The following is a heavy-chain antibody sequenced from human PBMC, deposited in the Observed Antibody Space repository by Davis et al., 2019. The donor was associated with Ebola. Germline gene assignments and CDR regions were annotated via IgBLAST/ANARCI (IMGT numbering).Heavy chain of an antibody. D-gene: IGHD5-24*01. CDR2: IYYSGTT. J-gene: IGHJ4*02. CDR1: GFTFSSYA. CDR3: VRGSDAYKTGY. Sequence: ESLKISCAASGFTFSSYAMSWVRQAPGKGLEWIGYIYYSGTTNYNPSLKSRVTISVDTSKNQFSLEVRSVTAADTAFYYCVRGSDAYKTGYWGQGTLVTVSS. V-gene: IGHV4-59*01.